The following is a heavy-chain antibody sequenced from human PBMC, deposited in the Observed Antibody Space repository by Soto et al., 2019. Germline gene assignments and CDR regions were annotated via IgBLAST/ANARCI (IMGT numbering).Heavy chain of an antibody. CDR2: INHSGST. D-gene: IGHD4-17*01. CDR1: GGSFSGYY. V-gene: IGHV4-34*01. CDR3: ARGNTVTTPSYYYYYMDV. J-gene: IGHJ6*03. Sequence: PSETLSLTCAVYGGSFSGYYWSWIRQPPGKGLEWIGEINHSGSTDYNPSLKSRVTISVDTSKNQFSLKLSSVTAADTAVYYCARGNTVTTPSYYYYYMDVWGKGTTVTVSS.